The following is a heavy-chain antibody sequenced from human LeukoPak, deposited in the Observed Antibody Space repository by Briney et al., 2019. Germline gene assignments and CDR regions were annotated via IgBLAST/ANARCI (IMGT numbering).Heavy chain of an antibody. CDR1: GFSFSTYW. J-gene: IGHJ5*02. V-gene: IGHV3-7*03. D-gene: IGHD2-15*01. CDR2: IKQDGSEK. CDR3: ARAGGYCSAGSCYSWFDP. Sequence: GGSLRLSCAASGFSFSTYWMTWVRQAPGKGPEWVANIKQDGSEKYYVDSVKGRFTISRDNAKNSLYLQMNSLRAEDTAVYYCARAGGYCSAGSCYSWFDPWGQGTLVTVSS.